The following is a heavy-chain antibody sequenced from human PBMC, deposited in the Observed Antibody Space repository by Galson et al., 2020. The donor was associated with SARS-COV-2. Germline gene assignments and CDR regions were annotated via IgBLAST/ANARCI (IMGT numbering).Heavy chain of an antibody. J-gene: IGHJ4*02. D-gene: IGHD6-19*01. CDR1: GFAFDDYA. Sequence: GGSLRLSCAASGFAFDDYAMHWVRQAPGKGLEWVAGISWHSGTICYADSVKGRFTISRDNAKNSLYLQMNSLRAEDTALYYCAKSKADGGLAVAGTLALLGYFDYWGQGTLVTVSS. CDR2: ISWHSGTI. V-gene: IGHV3-9*01. CDR3: AKSKADGGLAVAGTLALLGYFDY.